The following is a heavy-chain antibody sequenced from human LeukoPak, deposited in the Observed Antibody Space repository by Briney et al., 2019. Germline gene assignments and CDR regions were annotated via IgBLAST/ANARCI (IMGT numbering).Heavy chain of an antibody. J-gene: IGHJ3*02. CDR2: ISAYNGNT. V-gene: IGHV1-18*01. Sequence: ASVKVSCKASGYTFTSYGISWVRQAPGQGLEWMGWISAYNGNTNYAQKLQGRVTMTTDTSTSTAYMELRSLRSDDTAVYYCARDESYWSEDAFDIWGQGTMVTVSS. D-gene: IGHD1-26*01. CDR3: ARDESYWSEDAFDI. CDR1: GYTFTSYG.